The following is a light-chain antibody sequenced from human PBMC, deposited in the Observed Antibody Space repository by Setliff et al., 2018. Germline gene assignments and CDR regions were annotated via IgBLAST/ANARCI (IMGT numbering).Light chain of an antibody. Sequence: QSVLAQPASVSGSPGQSITISCSGTSNDVGSYDLVSWYQQHPGKAPKLIIYGVSDRPSGVSSRVSGSKSGNTASLTISGLQTEYEADYYCNAYTAGTTYVFGTGTKVTVL. J-gene: IGLJ1*01. V-gene: IGLV2-14*03. CDR3: NAYTAGTTYV. CDR2: GVS. CDR1: SNDVGSYDL.